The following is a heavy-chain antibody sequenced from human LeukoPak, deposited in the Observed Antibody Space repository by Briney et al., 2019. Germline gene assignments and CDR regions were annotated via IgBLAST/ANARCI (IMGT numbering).Heavy chain of an antibody. CDR3: AREFLGAYAPTDY. Sequence: PGGSLRLSRAASGFTFSDHYMSWIRQAPGKGLEWISYISSSGSDTYYADSVKGRFTISRDNARNSLYLQMSSLRAEDTAVYYCAREFLGAYAPTDYGGQEPWVPVPS. CDR1: GFTFSDHY. V-gene: IGHV3-11*01. J-gene: IGHJ4*02. D-gene: IGHD3-16*01. CDR2: ISSSGSDT.